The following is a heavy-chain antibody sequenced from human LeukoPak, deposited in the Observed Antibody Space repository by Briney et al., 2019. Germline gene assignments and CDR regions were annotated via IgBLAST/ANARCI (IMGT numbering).Heavy chain of an antibody. V-gene: IGHV3-21*01. CDR2: ISSSSSYI. CDR3: AREIFWSGYYSNLHFDY. Sequence: GGSLRLSCAASGFTFSSYSMNWVRQAPGKGLEWVSSISSSSSYIYYADSVKGRFTISRDNAKNSLYLQMNSLRAEDTAVYYCAREIFWSGYYSNLHFDYWGQGTLVTVSS. J-gene: IGHJ4*02. D-gene: IGHD3-3*01. CDR1: GFTFSSYS.